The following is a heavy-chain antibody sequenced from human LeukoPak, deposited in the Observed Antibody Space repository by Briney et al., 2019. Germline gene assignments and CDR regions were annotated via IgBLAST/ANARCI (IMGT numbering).Heavy chain of an antibody. V-gene: IGHV3-21*01. CDR2: ISSSSSYI. CDR3: AREIFWSGYYSNLHFDY. Sequence: GGSLRLSCAASGFTFSSYSMNWVRQAPGKGLEWVSSISSSSSYIYYADSVKGRFTISRDNAKNSLYLQMNSLRAEDTAVYYCAREIFWSGYYSNLHFDYWGQGTLVTVSS. J-gene: IGHJ4*02. D-gene: IGHD3-3*01. CDR1: GFTFSSYS.